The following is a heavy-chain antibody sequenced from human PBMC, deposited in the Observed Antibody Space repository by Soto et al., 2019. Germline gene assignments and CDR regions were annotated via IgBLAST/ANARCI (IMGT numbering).Heavy chain of an antibody. Sequence: QVQLVQSGAEVKKPGASMNVSCKTSGYTFSTFALHWVRQAPGQRLEWMARINAGNGNTRYSQKFQGRVTITRDTSASTVYMELSSLTYEDTAVYYCARDRDANGYGLFDYWGRGPVVTVSS. V-gene: IGHV1-3*01. CDR3: ARDRDANGYGLFDY. CDR2: INAGNGNT. D-gene: IGHD5-18*01. CDR1: GYTFSTFA. J-gene: IGHJ4*02.